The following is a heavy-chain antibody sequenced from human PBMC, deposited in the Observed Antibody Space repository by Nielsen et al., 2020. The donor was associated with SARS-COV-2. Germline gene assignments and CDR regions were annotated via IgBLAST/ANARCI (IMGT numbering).Heavy chain of an antibody. CDR1: GFSLSTSGMC. V-gene: IGHV2-70*01. Sequence: SGPTLVKPTQTLTLTCTFSGFSLSTSGMCVSWIRQPPGKALEWLALIDWDDDKYYSTSLKTRLTISKDTSKNQVVLTMTNMDLVDTATYYCARQDSSGPMWDAFDYWGQGTLVTVSS. J-gene: IGHJ4*02. D-gene: IGHD3-22*01. CDR3: ARQDSSGPMWDAFDY. CDR2: IDWDDDK.